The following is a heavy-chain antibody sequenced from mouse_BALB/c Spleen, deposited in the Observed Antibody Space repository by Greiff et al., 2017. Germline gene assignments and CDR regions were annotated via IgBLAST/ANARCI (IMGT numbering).Heavy chain of an antibody. J-gene: IGHJ4*01. CDR3: ARDKGLWLTTGAMDY. CDR2: IRNKANGYTT. CDR1: GFTFTDYY. V-gene: IGHV7-3*02. Sequence: EVHLVESGGGLVQPGGSLRLSCATSGFTFTDYYMSWVRQPPGKALEWLGFIRNKANGYTTEYSASVKGRFTISRDNSQSILYLQMNTLRAEDSATYYYARDKGLWLTTGAMDYWGQGTSVTVSS. D-gene: IGHD2-2*01.